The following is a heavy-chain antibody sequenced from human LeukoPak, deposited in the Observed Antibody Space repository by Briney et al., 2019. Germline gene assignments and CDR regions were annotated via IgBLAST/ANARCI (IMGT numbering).Heavy chain of an antibody. CDR2: TYYSGST. D-gene: IGHD4-11*01. V-gene: IGHV4-59*01. CDR3: AGNDYRYNWFDP. CDR1: GGSISSYY. Sequence: PSETLSLTCTVSGGSISSYYWSWIRQPPGKGLEWIGYTYYSGSTNYNPSLKSRVTISVDTSKNQFSPKLSSVTAADTAVYYCAGNDYRYNWFDPWGQGTLVTVSS. J-gene: IGHJ5*02.